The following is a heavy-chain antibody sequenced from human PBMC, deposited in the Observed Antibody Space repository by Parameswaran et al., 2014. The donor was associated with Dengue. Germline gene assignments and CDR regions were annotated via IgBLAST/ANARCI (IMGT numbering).Heavy chain of an antibody. V-gene: IGHV1-18*01. CDR3: ARAYCSSTSCPPWFDP. J-gene: IGHJ5*02. D-gene: IGHD2-2*01. CDR2: ISAYNGNT. Sequence: WVRQAPGQGLEWMGWISAYNGNTNYAQKLQGRVTMTTDTSTSTAYMELRSLRSDDAAVYYCARAYCSSTSCPPWFDPWGQGTLVTVSS.